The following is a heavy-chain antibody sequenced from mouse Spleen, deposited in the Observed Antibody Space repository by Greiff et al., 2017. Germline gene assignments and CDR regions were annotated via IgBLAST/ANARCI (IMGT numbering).Heavy chain of an antibody. CDR2: INPSSGYT. CDR1: GYTFTSYT. J-gene: IGHJ3*01. Sequence: QVQLQQSGAELARPGASVKMSCKASGYTFTSYTMHWVKQRPGQGLEWIGYINPSSGYTKYNQKFKDKATLTADKSSSTAYMQLSSLTSEDSAVXYCASHGNNFGGFAYWGQGTLVTVSA. V-gene: IGHV1-4*01. D-gene: IGHD2-1*01. CDR3: ASHGNNFGGFAY.